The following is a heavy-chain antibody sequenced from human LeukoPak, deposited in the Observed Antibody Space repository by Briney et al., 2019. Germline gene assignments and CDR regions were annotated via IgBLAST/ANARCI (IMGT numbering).Heavy chain of an antibody. V-gene: IGHV1-69*05. CDR1: GGTFSSYA. D-gene: IGHD2-8*01. J-gene: IGHJ2*01. Sequence: EASVKVPCKASGGTFSSYAISWVRQAPGQGLEWMGRIIPIFGTANYAQKFQGRVTITTDESTSTAYMELSSLRSEDTAVYYCARELGYCTNGVCQDWYFDLWGRGPLVTVSS. CDR2: IIPIFGTA. CDR3: ARELGYCTNGVCQDWYFDL.